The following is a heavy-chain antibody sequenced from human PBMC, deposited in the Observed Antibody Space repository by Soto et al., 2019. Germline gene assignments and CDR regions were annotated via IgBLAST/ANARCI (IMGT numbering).Heavy chain of an antibody. CDR3: TAKGIAAAGTDY. J-gene: IGHJ4*02. V-gene: IGHV3-11*04. CDR1: GFTFSDYY. Sequence: GGSLRLSCAASGFTFSDYYMSRIRQAPGKGLEWVSYISSSGSTIYYADSVKGRFTISRDNSKNTLYLQMNSLRAEDTAVYYCTAKGIAAAGTDYWGQGTLVTVSS. CDR2: ISSSGSTI. D-gene: IGHD6-13*01.